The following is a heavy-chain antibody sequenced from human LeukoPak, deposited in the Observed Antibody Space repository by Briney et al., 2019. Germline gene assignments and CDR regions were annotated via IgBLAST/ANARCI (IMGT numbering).Heavy chain of an antibody. V-gene: IGHV3-21*01. Sequence: GGSLRLSCAASGFSFSSYSMNWVRHPPGKGLGWDSSIRSSSYIYSADSVKGRFTISRDNAKNSLYLQMNSLRAEDTAVYYWARTHDWNKDYWGQGTLVTVSS. CDR1: GFSFSSYS. D-gene: IGHD1-1*01. J-gene: IGHJ4*02. CDR2: IRSSSYI. CDR3: ARTHDWNKDY.